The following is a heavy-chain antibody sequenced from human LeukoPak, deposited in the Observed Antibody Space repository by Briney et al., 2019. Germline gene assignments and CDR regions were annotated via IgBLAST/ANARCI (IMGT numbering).Heavy chain of an antibody. V-gene: IGHV1-8*01. CDR2: VHPDTGYA. J-gene: IGHJ5*02. CDR3: ARGPRHDP. Sequence: LRASVKVSCKTSGYPFTTYEINWVRQAAGQGLEWMGWVHPDTGYADYAQKFQGRVTMTSDTSISTAYMELSSLRSDATAVYFCARGPRHDPWGQGTLVTVSS. CDR1: GYPFTTYE.